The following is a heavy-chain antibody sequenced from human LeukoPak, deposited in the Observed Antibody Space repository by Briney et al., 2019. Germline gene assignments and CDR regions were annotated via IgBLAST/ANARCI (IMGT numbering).Heavy chain of an antibody. CDR1: GFTFSSYS. V-gene: IGHV3-21*01. J-gene: IGHJ6*04. D-gene: IGHD3-9*01. Sequence: PGGSLRLSCAASGFTFSSYSMNWVRQAPGKGLEWVQSISSSSSYIYYADSVKGRFPISRDNAKSSLYLQMNSLRAEDTAVYYCARDDAGEYYDILTGYYQTYYYYGMDVWGKGTTVTVSS. CDR3: ARDDAGEYYDILTGYYQTYYYYGMDV. CDR2: ISSSSSYI.